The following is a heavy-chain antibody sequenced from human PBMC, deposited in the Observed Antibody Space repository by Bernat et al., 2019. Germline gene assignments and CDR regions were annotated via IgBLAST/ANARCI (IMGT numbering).Heavy chain of an antibody. J-gene: IGHJ6*02. V-gene: IGHV4-39*01. CDR2: IYYSGST. CDR1: GGSISSSSYY. Sequence: QLQLQESGPGLVKPSETLSLPCTVSGGSISSSSYYWGWIRPPQGKGLEWIGSIYYSGSTYYNPSLKSRVTISVDPSKNQFALKLSTGTGADTAVYYGAGGLDYYDSSGYYWDGMDVWGQGTTVTVSS. CDR3: AGGLDYYDSSGYYWDGMDV. D-gene: IGHD3-22*01.